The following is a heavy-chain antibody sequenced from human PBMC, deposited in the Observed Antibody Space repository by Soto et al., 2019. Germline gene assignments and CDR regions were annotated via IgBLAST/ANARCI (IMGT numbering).Heavy chain of an antibody. D-gene: IGHD2-21*01. J-gene: IGHJ2*01. Sequence: EVQLVESGGGLVQPGGSLRLSCAASGFTFSSYWMHWVRQAPGKGLVWVSRINSDGSSTSYADSVKGRFTISRDNAKNTLYLQVNSLRAEDTAVYYCARGNAVISYWYFDLWGRGTLVTVSS. CDR3: ARGNAVISYWYFDL. V-gene: IGHV3-74*01. CDR2: INSDGSST. CDR1: GFTFSSYW.